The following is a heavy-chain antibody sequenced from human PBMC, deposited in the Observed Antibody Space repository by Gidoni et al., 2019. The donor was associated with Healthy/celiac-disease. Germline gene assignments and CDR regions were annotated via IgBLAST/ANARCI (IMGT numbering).Heavy chain of an antibody. CDR2: IISSSSYT. D-gene: IGHD6-13*01. CDR3: ARGGMIAAAGLDY. CDR1: GFTFSDYY. V-gene: IGHV3-11*05. J-gene: IGHJ4*02. Sequence: VQRVESGGGLVKPGGSLRLSCAASGFTFSDYYMSWIRQAPGKGLEWVSYIISSSSYTNYADSVKGRFTISRDNAKNSLYLQMNSLRAEDTAVYYCARGGMIAAAGLDYWGQGTLVTVSS.